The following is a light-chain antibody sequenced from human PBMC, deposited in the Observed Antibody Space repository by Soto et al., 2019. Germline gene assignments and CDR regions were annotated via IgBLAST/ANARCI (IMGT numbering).Light chain of an antibody. Sequence: EIVLTQSPATLSLSPGERATLSCRASQSVSSYLAWYQQKPGQAPRLLIYDASNRATGIPARFIGSGSGTDFTLTISSLEPEDFAVYYWQQRSNWPITFGQGTRLEIK. CDR1: QSVSSY. V-gene: IGKV3-11*01. CDR3: QQRSNWPIT. CDR2: DAS. J-gene: IGKJ5*01.